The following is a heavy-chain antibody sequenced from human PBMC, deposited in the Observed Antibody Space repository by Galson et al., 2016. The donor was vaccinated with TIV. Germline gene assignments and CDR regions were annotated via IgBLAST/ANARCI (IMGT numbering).Heavy chain of an antibody. CDR1: GASITDSY. J-gene: IGHJ4*02. CDR2: MYFPGNI. CDR3: AKDWWVTYTDRPFFEF. V-gene: IGHV4-4*07. D-gene: IGHD2-15*01. Sequence: ETLSLTCTVSGASITDSYWSWIRQPAGKGLEWIGRMYFPGNINYNPSLGSRVSMSADTSNNQFSLELSSVTAADTAVYYCAKDWWVTYTDRPFFEFWGQGILVTVSS.